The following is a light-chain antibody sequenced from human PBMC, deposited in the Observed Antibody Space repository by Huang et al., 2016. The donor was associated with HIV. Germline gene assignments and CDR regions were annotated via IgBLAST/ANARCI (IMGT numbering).Light chain of an antibody. J-gene: IGKJ1*01. Sequence: DIVMTQSPDSLAVSLGERATINCKSSQTVLYSSNNKNYLAWYQQKQGQPPKLLIYGASTRESGVPDRFSGSGSGTDFTLTISSLQAADVAVYYCHQYYRSPWTFGQGTKVEIK. V-gene: IGKV4-1*01. CDR2: GAS. CDR3: HQYYRSPWT. CDR1: QTVLYSSNNKNY.